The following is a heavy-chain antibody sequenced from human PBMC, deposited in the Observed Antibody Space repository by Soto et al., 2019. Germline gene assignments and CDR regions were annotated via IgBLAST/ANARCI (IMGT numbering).Heavy chain of an antibody. CDR3: ARHKAGDTAMVKGLRYFDL. Sequence: PSETLSLTCTVSGGSISSSSYYWGWIRQPPGKGLEWIGSIYYSGSTYYNPSLKSRVTISVDTSKNQFSLKLSSVTAADTAVYYCARHKAGDTAMVKGLRYFDLWGRGTLVTVSS. CDR1: GGSISSSSYY. J-gene: IGHJ2*01. D-gene: IGHD5-18*01. V-gene: IGHV4-39*01. CDR2: IYYSGST.